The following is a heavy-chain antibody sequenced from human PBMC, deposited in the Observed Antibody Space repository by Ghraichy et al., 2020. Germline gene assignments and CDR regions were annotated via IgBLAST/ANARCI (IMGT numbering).Heavy chain of an antibody. Sequence: GESLNISCAASGFTFSSYWMSWVRQAPGKGLEWVANIKQDGSEKYYVDSVKGRFTISRDNAKNSLYLQMNSLRAEDTAVYYCAREGIVVVVAASGGMDVWGQGTTVTVSS. V-gene: IGHV3-7*01. CDR2: IKQDGSEK. D-gene: IGHD2-15*01. CDR3: AREGIVVVVAASGGMDV. CDR1: GFTFSSYW. J-gene: IGHJ6*02.